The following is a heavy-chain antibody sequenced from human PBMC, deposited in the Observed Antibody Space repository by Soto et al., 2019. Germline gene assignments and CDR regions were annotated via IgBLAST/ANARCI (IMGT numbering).Heavy chain of an antibody. CDR3: IQSRCGGDCLQSYASYYYYGMDV. Sequence: QITLKESGPTLVKPTQTLTLTCTFSAFSLSTGGVGVGWIRQPPGKALEWLALIYWDDDKRYSPSLRSRLTITQDTSKTQVVLTMTNMDPVDTATYYCIQSRCGGDCLQSYASYYYYGMDVWGQGTTVTVSS. J-gene: IGHJ6*02. V-gene: IGHV2-5*02. CDR2: IYWDDDK. D-gene: IGHD2-21*02. CDR1: AFSLSTGGVG.